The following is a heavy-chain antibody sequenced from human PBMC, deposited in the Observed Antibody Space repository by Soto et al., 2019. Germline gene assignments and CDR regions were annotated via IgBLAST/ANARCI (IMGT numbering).Heavy chain of an antibody. CDR1: GGSVSSGSYY. D-gene: IGHD4-17*01. J-gene: IGHJ6*03. Sequence: SETLSLTCTVSGGSVSSGSYYWSWIRQPPGKGLEWIGYIYYSGSTNYNPSLKSRVTISVDTSKNQFSLKLSSVTAADTAVYYCASLTTVTTVPGYYYYMDVWGKGTTVTVSS. V-gene: IGHV4-61*01. CDR3: ASLTTVTTVPGYYYYMDV. CDR2: IYYSGST.